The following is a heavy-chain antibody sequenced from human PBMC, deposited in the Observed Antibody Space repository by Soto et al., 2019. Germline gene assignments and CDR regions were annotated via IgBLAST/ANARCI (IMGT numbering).Heavy chain of an antibody. J-gene: IGHJ4*02. D-gene: IGHD3-10*01. V-gene: IGHV1-18*01. Sequence: QVQLVQSGAEVKKPGASVKVSCRASGFTFTSYAISWVRQAPGQGLEWMGWISAYNDNTNYAQKLQGRVTLTIDTSMSTAYMELRRLISDVRAVYYCVEGWFGEFLSYFYYWVQGTMVTVFS. CDR3: VEGWFGEFLSYFYY. CDR2: ISAYNDNT. CDR1: GFTFTSYA.